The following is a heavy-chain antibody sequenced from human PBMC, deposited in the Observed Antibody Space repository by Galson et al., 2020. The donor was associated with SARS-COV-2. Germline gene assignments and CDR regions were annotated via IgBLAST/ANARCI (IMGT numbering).Heavy chain of an antibody. D-gene: IGHD3-10*01. Sequence: GGSLRLSCVGSKFRFGEYRMNWLRQAPGKGLEWVSTITGSGGTTYYADSVKGRFTISRDNSKNMLYLQMDSLRVEDTATYYCAKEGEWFGESGWFDPWGQGALVTVSS. J-gene: IGHJ5*02. CDR3: AKEGEWFGESGWFDP. CDR2: ITGSGGTT. CDR1: KFRFGEYR. V-gene: IGHV3-23*01.